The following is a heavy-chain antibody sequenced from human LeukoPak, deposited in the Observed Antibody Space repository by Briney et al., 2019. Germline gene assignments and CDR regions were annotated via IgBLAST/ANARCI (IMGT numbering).Heavy chain of an antibody. CDR3: ARGRGSYLDFDY. Sequence: GGSLRLSCAASGFSFSSYSMKWVRQAPGKGLEWVSSISSSSNYIYYADSVKGRFTISRDNAKNSLYLQMNSLRAEDTAVYYCARGRGSYLDFDYWGQGTLVTVSS. CDR1: GFSFSSYS. J-gene: IGHJ4*02. V-gene: IGHV3-21*01. CDR2: ISSSSNYI. D-gene: IGHD1-26*01.